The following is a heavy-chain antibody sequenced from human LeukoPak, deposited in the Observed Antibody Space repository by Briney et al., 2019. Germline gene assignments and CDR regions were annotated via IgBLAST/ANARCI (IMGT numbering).Heavy chain of an antibody. CDR1: GGSINSNSHH. CDR2: IYYSGTT. Sequence: KPSETLSLTCSVSGGSINSNSHHWDWIRQAPGKGLEWIGNIYYSGTTSYNPSLKSRATISVDTSKNQFSLRLSSVTAADTAVYYCARRGDILTDYAFDYWGQGTLVTVSS. V-gene: IGHV4-39*01. D-gene: IGHD3-9*01. CDR3: ARRGDILTDYAFDY. J-gene: IGHJ4*02.